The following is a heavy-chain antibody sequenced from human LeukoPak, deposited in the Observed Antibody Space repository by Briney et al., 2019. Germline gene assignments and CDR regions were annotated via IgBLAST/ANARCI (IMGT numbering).Heavy chain of an antibody. V-gene: IGHV1-18*01. J-gene: IGHJ1*01. CDR3: ARDRLRDSSGYYPIPEYFQH. CDR2: ISAYNGNT. CDR1: GYTFTSYG. D-gene: IGHD3-22*01. Sequence: GASVKVSCKASGYTFTSYGISWVRQAPGQGLEWMGWISAYNGNTNYAQKLQGRVTMTTDTSTSTAYMELRSLRSDDTAVYYCARDRLRDSSGYYPIPEYFQHWGQGTLVTVSS.